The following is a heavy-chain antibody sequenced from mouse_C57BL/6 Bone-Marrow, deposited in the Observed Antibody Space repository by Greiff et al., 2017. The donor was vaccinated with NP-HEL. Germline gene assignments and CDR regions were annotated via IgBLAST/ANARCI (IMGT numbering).Heavy chain of an antibody. D-gene: IGHD1-1*01. J-gene: IGHJ1*03. V-gene: IGHV1-47*01. Sequence: QVQLKESGAELVKPGASVKMSCKASGYTFTTYPIEWMKQNHGKSLEWIGNFHPYNDDTKYNEKFKGKATLTVEKSSSTVYLELSRLTSDDSAVYYCARNYGSSSYWYFDVWGTGTTVTVSS. CDR1: GYTFTTYP. CDR2: FHPYNDDT. CDR3: ARNYGSSSYWYFDV.